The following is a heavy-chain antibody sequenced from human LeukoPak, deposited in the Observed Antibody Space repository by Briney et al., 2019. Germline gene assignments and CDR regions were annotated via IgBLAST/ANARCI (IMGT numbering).Heavy chain of an antibody. CDR1: GFTVSSNY. CDR2: YSGGST. J-gene: IGHJ4*02. D-gene: IGHD6-19*01. Sequence: GGSLRLSCAASGFTVSSNYMIYSGGSTFYADSVKGRFTISTDNSKNTLYLQMNSLRAEDMAIYYCAKDRLFAGEGSGWANWGQGTLVTVSS. CDR3: AKDRLFAGEGSGWAN. V-gene: IGHV3-53*05.